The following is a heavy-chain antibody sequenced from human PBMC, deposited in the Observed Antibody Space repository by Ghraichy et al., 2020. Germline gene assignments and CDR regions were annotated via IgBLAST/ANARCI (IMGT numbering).Heavy chain of an antibody. CDR2: INHSGST. CDR3: ARGLSHYYVWGSYRPYPFFDY. D-gene: IGHD3-16*02. J-gene: IGHJ4*02. Sequence: SETLSLTCAVYGGSFSGYYWSWIRQPPGKGLEWIGEINHSGSTNYNPSLKSRVTISVDTSKNQFSLKLSSVTAADTAVYYCARGLSHYYVWGSYRPYPFFDYWGQGTLVTVSS. V-gene: IGHV4-34*01. CDR1: GGSFSGYY.